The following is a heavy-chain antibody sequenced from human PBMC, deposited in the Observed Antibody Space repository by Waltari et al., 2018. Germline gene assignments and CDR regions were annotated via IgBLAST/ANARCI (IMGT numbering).Heavy chain of an antibody. Sequence: QVQLQESGPGLVKPSETLSLPCTVSGGSISSYYWRWIRQPAGKGLEWIGRIYTSGSTNYNPSLKSRVTMSVDTSKNQFSLKLSSVTAADTAVYYCARVYDYYYYYYMDVWGKGTTVTVSS. D-gene: IGHD2-8*01. J-gene: IGHJ6*03. CDR1: GGSISSYY. V-gene: IGHV4-4*07. CDR2: IYTSGST. CDR3: ARVYDYYYYYYMDV.